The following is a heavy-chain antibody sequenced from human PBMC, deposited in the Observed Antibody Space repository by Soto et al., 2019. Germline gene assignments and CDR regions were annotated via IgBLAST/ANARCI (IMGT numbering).Heavy chain of an antibody. Sequence: QVQLVQSGAEVKKPGSSVKVSCKASGGTFSSYAISWVRQAPGQGLEWMGGIIPIFGTANYAQKFQGRVTITADESTSTAYMELSSLRSEDTAVYSCARDAGIAAGEWSWFDPWGQGTLVTVAS. J-gene: IGHJ5*02. CDR3: ARDAGIAAGEWSWFDP. CDR1: GGTFSSYA. V-gene: IGHV1-69*01. CDR2: IIPIFGTA. D-gene: IGHD6-13*01.